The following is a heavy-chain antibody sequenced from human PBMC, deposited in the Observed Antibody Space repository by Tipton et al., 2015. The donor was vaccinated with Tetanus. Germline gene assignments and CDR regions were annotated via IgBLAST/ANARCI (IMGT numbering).Heavy chain of an antibody. CDR2: IYYSGST. V-gene: IGHV4-31*03. D-gene: IGHD1-26*01. CDR1: GGSISSGGYY. CDR3: VRDQARGARGWNYFDH. J-gene: IGHJ4*02. Sequence: TLSLTCTVSGGSISSGGYYWSWIRQHPGKGLEWIGDIYYSGSTYYNPSLKSRVTISVDTSKNQFSLKLNSVTAADTAVYYCVRDQARGARGWNYFDHWGQGTLVTVSS.